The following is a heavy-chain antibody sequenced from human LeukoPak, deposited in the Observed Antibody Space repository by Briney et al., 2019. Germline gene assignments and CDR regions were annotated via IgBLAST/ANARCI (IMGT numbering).Heavy chain of an antibody. Sequence: GGSLRLSCAASGITFSASGMHWVRQAPGKGLEWVAMIWSDGSNQYYADSVKGRFTISRDNSKNTVYLQMDSLRAEDTAIYFCARDKGTRALDYWGQGVLVTVSS. CDR2: IWSDGSNQ. J-gene: IGHJ4*02. D-gene: IGHD1-1*01. CDR3: ARDKGTRALDY. CDR1: GITFSASG. V-gene: IGHV3-33*01.